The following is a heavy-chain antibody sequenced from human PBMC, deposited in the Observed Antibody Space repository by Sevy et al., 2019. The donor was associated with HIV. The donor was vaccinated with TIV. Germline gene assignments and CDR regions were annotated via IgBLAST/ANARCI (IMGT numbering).Heavy chain of an antibody. CDR2: IKSQIDGATT. V-gene: IGHV3-15*07. D-gene: IGHD3-3*01. Sequence: GGSLRLSCAASGFTFFNAWMNWVRQAPGKGLEWVGRIKSQIDGATTDYAAHVKDRFTISRDDSRDTLYLQMNSLKAEATAALYCTTDAPWSESIRDAFDVWGQGTLVTVSS. CDR3: TTDAPWSESIRDAFDV. CDR1: GFTFFNAW. J-gene: IGHJ3*01.